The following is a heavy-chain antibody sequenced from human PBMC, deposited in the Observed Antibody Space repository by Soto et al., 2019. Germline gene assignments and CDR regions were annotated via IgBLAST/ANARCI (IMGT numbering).Heavy chain of an antibody. CDR2: SRNKANNYAT. D-gene: IGHD6-6*01. J-gene: IGHJ6*02. CDR3: ARDGGIAARHYYGMDV. Sequence: GGSLRLSCAASAFTFSAHNMVWVRQAPGKGLEWVGRSRNKANNYATEYAASVKGRFTISRGDSKNSLYLQMNSLKTEDTAVYYCARDGGIAARHYYGMDVWGQGTTVTVSS. CDR1: AFTFSAHN. V-gene: IGHV3-72*01.